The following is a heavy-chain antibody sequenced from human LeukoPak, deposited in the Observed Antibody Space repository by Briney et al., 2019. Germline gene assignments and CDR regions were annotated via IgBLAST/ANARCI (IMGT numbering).Heavy chain of an antibody. V-gene: IGHV2-70*11. CDR3: ARIRRGYSSSWYEDY. CDR2: IDWDDDK. Sequence: SGPTLVNPTQTLTLTCTFSGFSLSTSETCVSWIRQPPGKALEWLARIDWDDDKYYSTSLKTRLTISKDTSKNQVVLTMTNMDPVDTATYYCARIRRGYSSSWYEDYWGQGTLVTVSS. CDR1: GFSLSTSETC. J-gene: IGHJ4*02. D-gene: IGHD6-13*01.